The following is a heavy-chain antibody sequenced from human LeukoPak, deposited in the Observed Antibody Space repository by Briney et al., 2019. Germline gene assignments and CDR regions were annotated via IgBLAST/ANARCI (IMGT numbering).Heavy chain of an antibody. CDR1: GFTFSSYE. Sequence: GGSLRLSCAASGFTFSSYEMNWVRQAPGKGLEWVSYISSSSSTIYYADSVKGRFTISRDNAKNSLYLQMNSLRAEDTAVYYCARDLRSAFYMDVWGKGTTVTVSS. J-gene: IGHJ6*03. V-gene: IGHV3-48*01. D-gene: IGHD3-3*02. CDR2: ISSSSSTI. CDR3: ARDLRSAFYMDV.